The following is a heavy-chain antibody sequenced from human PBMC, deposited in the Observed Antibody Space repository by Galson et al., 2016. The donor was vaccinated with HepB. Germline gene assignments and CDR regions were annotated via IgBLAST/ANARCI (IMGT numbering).Heavy chain of an antibody. CDR1: GGTFSSDT. CDR2: IIPIFGTA. J-gene: IGHJ6*03. CDR3: ARGVATGPDYYYMDV. V-gene: IGHV1-69*06. Sequence: SVKVSCKASGGTFSSDTTSWVRQAPGQGLEWMGGIIPIFGTANYAQKLQGRVTINVDKSTTTAYMELSRLRSEDTAVYYCARGVATGPDYYYMDVWAKGPRSPSP. D-gene: IGHD5-12*01.